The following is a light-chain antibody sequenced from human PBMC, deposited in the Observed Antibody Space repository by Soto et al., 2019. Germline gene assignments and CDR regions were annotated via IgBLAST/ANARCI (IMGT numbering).Light chain of an antibody. V-gene: IGKV3-15*01. J-gene: IGKJ4*01. CDR1: QSVSSN. Sequence: EIVMTQSPATLSLSPGERATLSCRASQSVSSNLAGYQQKPGQAPRRLIYGASTRATDIPARFSGSGSGTEFTLTISSLQSEDFEVYYCQQYNNWPLTFGGGTKVEIK. CDR2: GAS. CDR3: QQYNNWPLT.